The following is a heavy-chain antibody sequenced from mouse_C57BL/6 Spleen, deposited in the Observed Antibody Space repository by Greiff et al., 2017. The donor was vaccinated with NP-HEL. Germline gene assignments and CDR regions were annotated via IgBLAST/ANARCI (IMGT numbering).Heavy chain of an antibody. Sequence: EVKVEESGPGLVKPSQSLSLTCSVTGYSITSGYYWNWIRQFPGNKLEWMGYISYDGSNNYNPSLKNRISITRDTSKNQFFLKLNSVTTEDTATYYCARDPYGNYLDYWGQGTTLTVSS. D-gene: IGHD2-1*01. V-gene: IGHV3-6*01. CDR1: GYSITSGYY. CDR3: ARDPYGNYLDY. J-gene: IGHJ2*01. CDR2: ISYDGSN.